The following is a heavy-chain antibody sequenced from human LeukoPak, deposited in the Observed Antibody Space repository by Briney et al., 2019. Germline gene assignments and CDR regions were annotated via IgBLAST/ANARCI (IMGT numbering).Heavy chain of an antibody. V-gene: IGHV4-34*01. J-gene: IGHJ4*02. CDR3: ARGRRETLDY. D-gene: IGHD1-26*01. CDR1: GGSFSGYY. Sequence: SSETLSLTCAVYGGSFSGYYWSWIRQPPGKGLEWIGEINHSGSTNYNPSLKSRVTISVDTSKNQFSLKLSSVTAADTAVYYCARGRRETLDYWGQGTLVTVSS. CDR2: INHSGST.